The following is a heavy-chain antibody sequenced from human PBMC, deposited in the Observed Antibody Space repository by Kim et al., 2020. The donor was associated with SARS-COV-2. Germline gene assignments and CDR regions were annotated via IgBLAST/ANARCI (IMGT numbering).Heavy chain of an antibody. Sequence: SETLSLTCAVYGGSFSGYYWSWIRQPPGKGLEWIGEINHSGSTNYNPSLKSRVTISVDTSKNQFSLKLSSVTAADTAVYYCARSLPLKRGIAAAGSKYYFDYWGQGTLVTVSS. CDR1: GGSFSGYY. V-gene: IGHV4-34*01. J-gene: IGHJ4*02. CDR3: ARSLPLKRGIAAAGSKYYFDY. CDR2: INHSGST. D-gene: IGHD6-13*01.